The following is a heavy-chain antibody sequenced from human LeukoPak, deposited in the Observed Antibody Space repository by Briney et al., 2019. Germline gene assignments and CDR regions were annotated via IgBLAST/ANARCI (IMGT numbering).Heavy chain of an antibody. CDR2: ISGSGGST. CDR3: ARVSIVTVAGSNWFDP. D-gene: IGHD6-19*01. V-gene: IGHV3-23*01. CDR1: GFTFSSYA. Sequence: PGGSLRLSCAASGFTFSSYAMSWVRQAPGKGLEWVSAISGSGGSTYYADSVKGRFTISRDNSKNTLYLQMNSLRVEDTAVYYCARVSIVTVAGSNWFDPWGQGTLVTVSS. J-gene: IGHJ5*02.